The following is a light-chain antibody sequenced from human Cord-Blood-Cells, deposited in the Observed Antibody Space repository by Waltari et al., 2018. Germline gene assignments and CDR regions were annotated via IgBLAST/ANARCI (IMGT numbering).Light chain of an antibody. V-gene: IGLV2-23*01. CDR1: SSDVGSYNL. Sequence: QSALTQPASVSGSPGQSITISCTGTSSDVGSYNLVSWYQPPPGKPPKLMIYEGSKRPSGVSNRFSGSKSGNTASLTISGLQAEDEADYYCCSYAGSSTLFGGGTKLTVL. CDR3: CSYAGSSTL. CDR2: EGS. J-gene: IGLJ2*01.